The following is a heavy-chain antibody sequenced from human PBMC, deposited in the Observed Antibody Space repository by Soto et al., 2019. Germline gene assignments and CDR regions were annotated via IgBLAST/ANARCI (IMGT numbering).Heavy chain of an antibody. V-gene: IGHV4-34*01. CDR3: ARGPPIMYYGTGGYYYFDY. J-gene: IGHJ4*02. CDR1: GGSFSDYF. D-gene: IGHD2-8*02. CDR2: IKHSGST. Sequence: SETLSLTCTVYGGSFSDYFWTWIRQPPGKGLEWIGEIKHSGSTNYNPSLKSRVTISLDTSKNHFSLKLISVTAADTAVYYCARGPPIMYYGTGGYYYFDYWGQGTLVTVSS.